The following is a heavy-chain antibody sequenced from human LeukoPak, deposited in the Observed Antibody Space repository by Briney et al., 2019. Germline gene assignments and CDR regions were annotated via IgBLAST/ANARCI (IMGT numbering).Heavy chain of an antibody. CDR1: GGSLSSSSYY. Sequence: SETLSLTCTVSGGSLSSSSYYWGWIREPPGKGLEWIGSIYYSGSTYYDPSLKSRVTISVDTSKNQFSLKLSSVTAADTAVYYCARQLRLLMVYAAWGQETLVTVSS. V-gene: IGHV4-39*01. J-gene: IGHJ5*02. D-gene: IGHD2-8*01. CDR3: ARQLRLLMVYAA. CDR2: IYYSGST.